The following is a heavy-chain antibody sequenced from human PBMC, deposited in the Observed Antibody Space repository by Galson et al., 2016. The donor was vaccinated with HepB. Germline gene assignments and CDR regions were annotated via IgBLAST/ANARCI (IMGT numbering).Heavy chain of an antibody. CDR1: GFSFSDYG. Sequence: SLRLSCAASGFSFSDYGMHWVRQAPGKGLEWVGYIWSNGNTKYYADAVKGRFTISRDNSKNTLDLQMNSLRAEDTAVYYCARDSYDSSGYFSWGQGTLVTVSS. D-gene: IGHD3-22*01. CDR2: IWSNGNTK. V-gene: IGHV3-33*01. CDR3: ARDSYDSSGYFS. J-gene: IGHJ5*02.